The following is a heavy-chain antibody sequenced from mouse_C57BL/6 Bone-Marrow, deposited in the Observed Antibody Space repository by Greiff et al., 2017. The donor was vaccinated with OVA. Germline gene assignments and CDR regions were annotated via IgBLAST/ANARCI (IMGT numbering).Heavy chain of an antibody. CDR1: GFTFSSYA. V-gene: IGHV5-4*01. D-gene: IGHD1-1*01. CDR3: ARSIYYYGGGFDY. Sequence: EVQLVESGGGLVKPGGSLKLSCAASGFTFSSYAMSWVRQTPEKRLEWVATISDGSSYTYYPDNVKGRFTISIDNAKNNLYLQMSNLKSEDTAMYYCARSIYYYGGGFDYWGQGNTLTVSA. CDR2: ISDGSSYT. J-gene: IGHJ2*01.